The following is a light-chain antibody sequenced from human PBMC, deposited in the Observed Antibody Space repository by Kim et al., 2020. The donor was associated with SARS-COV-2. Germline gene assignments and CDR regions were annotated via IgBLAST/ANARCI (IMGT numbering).Light chain of an antibody. CDR1: QTMDTD. CDR2: GVT. Sequence: AAVGNTVSNTCRASQTMDTDLNWYQQRPGKAPKLLISGVTTLQSGVPSRCGASGSGTDFTLTITSLQLDDFATYYCQQSYSNPPTFGQGTKLEI. CDR3: QQSYSNPPT. J-gene: IGKJ2*01. V-gene: IGKV1-39*01.